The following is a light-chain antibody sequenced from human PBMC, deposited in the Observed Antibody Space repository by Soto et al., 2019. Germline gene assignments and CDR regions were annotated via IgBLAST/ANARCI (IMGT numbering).Light chain of an antibody. CDR1: RSVNSAY. CDR2: AAS. Sequence: DIFLTQSACTLSWCKRERATLSCRSSRSVNSAYLAWYQQRPGQAPRLLIYAASSRATAIPDRFSGSGSGTDFTLTISSLQSEDFAVYYCKQRSKWHLRITFGQGTRLEI. V-gene: IGKV3D-20*02. J-gene: IGKJ5*01. CDR3: KQRSKWHLRIT.